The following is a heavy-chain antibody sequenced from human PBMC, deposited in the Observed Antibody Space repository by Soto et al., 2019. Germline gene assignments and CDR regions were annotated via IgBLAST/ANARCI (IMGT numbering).Heavy chain of an antibody. CDR2: IYYSGST. CDR3: ARPRSPPYSSPGRWYFDL. J-gene: IGHJ2*01. D-gene: IGHD6-13*01. CDR1: GGSISSSSYY. Sequence: QLQLQESGPGLVKPSETLSLTCTVSGGSISSSSYYWGWIRQPPGKGLEWIGSIYYSGSTYYNPSLKSRVTISVDTSKNQFSLKLSSVTAADTAVYYCARPRSPPYSSPGRWYFDLWGRGTLVTVSS. V-gene: IGHV4-39*01.